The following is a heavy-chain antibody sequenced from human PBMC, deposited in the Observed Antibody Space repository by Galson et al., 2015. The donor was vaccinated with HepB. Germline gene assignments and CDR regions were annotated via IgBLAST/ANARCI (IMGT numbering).Heavy chain of an antibody. D-gene: IGHD3-22*01. CDR2: ISYYGTST. J-gene: IGHJ4*02. CDR3: AKAKDSSGSRGGGFDY. CDR1: GFTFSNYA. V-gene: IGHV3-23*01. Sequence: SLRLSCAASGFTFSNYAMSWVRQAPGKGLEWVSAISYYGTSTYYADSVEGRFTISRDNSKNTLFLQMNSLGVEDTAVYYCAKAKDSSGSRGGGFDYWGQGTLVTVSS.